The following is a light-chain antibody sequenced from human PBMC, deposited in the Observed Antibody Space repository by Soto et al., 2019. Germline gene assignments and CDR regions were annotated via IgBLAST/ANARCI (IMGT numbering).Light chain of an antibody. J-gene: IGKJ1*01. Sequence: EIVMTQSPATLSVSPGEGATLSCRASQSISSKLAWYQQKPGQAPRLLIYAASTRATGVPARFSGSRSGTEFTLTLSSLQSEDLAVYYCQHYNDWRWTFGQGTKVEIK. V-gene: IGKV3-15*01. CDR2: AAS. CDR1: QSISSK. CDR3: QHYNDWRWT.